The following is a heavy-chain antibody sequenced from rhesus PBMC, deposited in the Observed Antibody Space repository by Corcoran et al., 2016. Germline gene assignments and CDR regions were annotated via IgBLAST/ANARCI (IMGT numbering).Heavy chain of an antibody. Sequence: QVQLQESGPGLVKPSETLSLTCAVSGGSISSNYWSWIRQPHGQGLEWIGRISGSCGSTDYNPSLKSRVTISTDTSKNQFSLKLSSVTAADTAVYYCARDGGDTVGTVAFDYWGQGVLVTVSS. J-gene: IGHJ4*01. CDR2: ISGSCGST. CDR1: GGSISSNY. D-gene: IGHD5-24*01. CDR3: ARDGGDTVGTVAFDY. V-gene: IGHV4-173*01.